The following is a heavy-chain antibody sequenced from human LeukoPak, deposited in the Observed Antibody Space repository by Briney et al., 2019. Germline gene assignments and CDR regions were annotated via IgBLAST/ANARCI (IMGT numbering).Heavy chain of an antibody. Sequence: GGSLRLSCAASGFTFSTYAMTWVRQAPGKGPERVSAISGNGGSTYYADSVKGRFTISRDDSKNTLFLEMNSLSAEDTAVYYCAREESAYYREFWGQGTLLTVSS. CDR3: AREESAYYREF. J-gene: IGHJ4*02. V-gene: IGHV3-23*01. CDR1: GFTFSTYA. D-gene: IGHD3-3*01. CDR2: ISGNGGST.